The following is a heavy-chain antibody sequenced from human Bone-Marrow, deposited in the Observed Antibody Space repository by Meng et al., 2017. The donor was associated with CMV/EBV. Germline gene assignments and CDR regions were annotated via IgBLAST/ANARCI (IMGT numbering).Heavy chain of an antibody. Sequence: SETLSLTCTGSGGSISSYYWSWIRQPPGKGLEWIGEINHSGSTNYNPSLKSRVTISVDTSKNQFSLKLSSVTAADTAVYYCARGRDFWSGYPRYYGMDVWGQGTTVTVSS. J-gene: IGHJ6*02. D-gene: IGHD3-3*01. CDR3: ARGRDFWSGYPRYYGMDV. CDR1: GGSISSYY. V-gene: IGHV4-34*01. CDR2: INHSGST.